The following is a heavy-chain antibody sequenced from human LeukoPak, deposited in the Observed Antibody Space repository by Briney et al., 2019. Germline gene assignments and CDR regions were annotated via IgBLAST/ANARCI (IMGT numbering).Heavy chain of an antibody. CDR2: IYYTGST. Sequence: SETLSLTCTVSGGSISSSRYYWGYIRQPPGKGLEWLGSIYYTGSTYYNPSLKSRVTVSVDTSKNQFSLKLNSVTAADTAVYYCVRHDLIGITGGNFGYWGQGTLVSVSS. CDR3: VRHDLIGITGGNFGY. J-gene: IGHJ4*02. D-gene: IGHD1-14*01. V-gene: IGHV4-39*01. CDR1: GGSISSSRYY.